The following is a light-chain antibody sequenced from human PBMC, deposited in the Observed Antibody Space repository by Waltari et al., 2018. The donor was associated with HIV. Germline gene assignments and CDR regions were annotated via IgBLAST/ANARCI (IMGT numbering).Light chain of an antibody. Sequence: QSALTQPRSVSGSPGQSVTISCTGTSRDVGAYNFVSWYQQHQGKAPRLLIDDVTQRPSGVPDRFSGSKSDNTASLTISGLQAEDDGDYYCCSYAGSYIWVFGGGTSLTVL. CDR3: CSYAGSYIWV. J-gene: IGLJ3*02. V-gene: IGLV2-11*01. CDR1: SRDVGAYNF. CDR2: DVT.